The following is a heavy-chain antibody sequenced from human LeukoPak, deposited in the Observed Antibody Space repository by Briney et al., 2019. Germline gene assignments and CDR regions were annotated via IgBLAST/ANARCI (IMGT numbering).Heavy chain of an antibody. J-gene: IGHJ3*02. V-gene: IGHV4-30-4*08. CDR2: IYYSGNT. CDR3: ARATITMMVGIPADAFDI. Sequence: SQTLSLTCTVSGGSIRSGDYYWSRIRQPPGKGLEWFGYIYYSGNTYYNPSIKSRVTISVDTSKNKFSMKLSSVTAADTAVYYCARATITMMVGIPADAFDIWGQGTMVTVSS. CDR1: GGSIRSGDYY. D-gene: IGHD3-22*01.